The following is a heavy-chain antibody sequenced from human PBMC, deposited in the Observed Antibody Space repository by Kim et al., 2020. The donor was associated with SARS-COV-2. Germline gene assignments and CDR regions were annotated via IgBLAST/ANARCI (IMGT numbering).Heavy chain of an antibody. D-gene: IGHD3-10*01. V-gene: IGHV3-48*02. CDR2: ISMSSTTM. CDR1: GFNVNTYS. Sequence: GGSLRLSCAASGFNVNTYSMNWVRQAPGKGLEWVSYISMSSTTMYYADSVRGRFTISRDNAKNSLFLQMNSLRDEATAVYYVARCPLSMTLVRGMITTTLFSHHNMAAWGQGHTVPVFS. CDR3: ARCPLSMTLVRGMITTTLFSHHNMAA. J-gene: IGHJ6*01.